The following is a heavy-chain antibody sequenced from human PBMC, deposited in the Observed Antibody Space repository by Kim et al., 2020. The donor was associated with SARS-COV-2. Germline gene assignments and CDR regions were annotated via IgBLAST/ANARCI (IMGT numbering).Heavy chain of an antibody. D-gene: IGHD6-19*01. V-gene: IGHV1-24*01. CDR1: GYTLTELS. CDR2: FDPEDGET. J-gene: IGHJ6*02. CDR3: ATGLQPGIAVAGPSAYYYYYDMDV. Sequence: ASVKVSCKVSGYTLTELSMHWVRQAPGKGLEWMGGFDPEDGETIYTQKFQGRVTMTEDTSTDTAYMELSSLRSEDTAVYYCATGLQPGIAVAGPSAYYYYYDMDVWGQGTTVTVS.